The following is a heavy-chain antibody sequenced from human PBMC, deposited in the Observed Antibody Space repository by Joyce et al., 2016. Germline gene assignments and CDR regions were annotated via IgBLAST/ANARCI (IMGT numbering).Heavy chain of an antibody. Sequence: EVQLVQSGAEVKKPGDSLRISCKGSGYRFTNYWITWVRQMPGRGLEWMGRSAPVDSQTNESPSFQGHVTIPADKSINTAYLQWSNLKASDTAMYYCAIYNLYYYDTSGWGQGTLVTVSS. J-gene: IGHJ4*02. V-gene: IGHV5-10-1*03. D-gene: IGHD3-22*01. CDR2: SAPVDSQT. CDR1: GYRFTNYW. CDR3: AIYNLYYYDTSG.